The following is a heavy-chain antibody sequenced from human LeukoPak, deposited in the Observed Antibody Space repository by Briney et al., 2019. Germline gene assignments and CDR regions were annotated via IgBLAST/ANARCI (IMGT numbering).Heavy chain of an antibody. CDR3: ARRFGAARDDYMDV. CDR1: GFTFSSYS. D-gene: IGHD3-16*01. CDR2: IGSSSSTI. Sequence: GGSLRLSCAASGFTFSSYSMNWVRQAPGKGLEWVAYIGSSSSTIFYADSVKGRFTISRDNAKNSLYLQVNSLRAEDTAVYYCARRFGAARDDYMDVWGKGTTVTVSS. J-gene: IGHJ6*03. V-gene: IGHV3-48*01.